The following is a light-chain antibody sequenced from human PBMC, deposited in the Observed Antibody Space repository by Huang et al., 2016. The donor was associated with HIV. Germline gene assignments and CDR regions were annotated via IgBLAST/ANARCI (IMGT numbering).Light chain of an antibody. CDR1: QSVSSSY. V-gene: IGKV3-20*01. CDR3: QQYGSSPRT. CDR2: GAS. Sequence: EIVLTQSPGTLSLSPGERVTLSCRASQSVSSSYLAWYQQKPGQAPRLLIYGASSRATGIPDSFSGSGSETDFTLTISRLEPEDFAVYYCQQYGSSPRTFGQGTKVEIK. J-gene: IGKJ1*01.